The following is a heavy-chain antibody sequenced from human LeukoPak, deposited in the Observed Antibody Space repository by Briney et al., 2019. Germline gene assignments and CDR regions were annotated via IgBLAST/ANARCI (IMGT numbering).Heavy chain of an antibody. V-gene: IGHV1-69*04. CDR3: ARDLPPDYFDY. Sequence: SVKVSCKASGGIFSSYAISWVRQAPGQGLECMGRIIPILGIANSAQKFQGRVTITADKSTSTAYMDLSSLRSKDTAVYYCARDLPPDYFDYWGQRTLVTVSS. CDR2: IIPILGIA. J-gene: IGHJ4*02. CDR1: GGIFSSYA.